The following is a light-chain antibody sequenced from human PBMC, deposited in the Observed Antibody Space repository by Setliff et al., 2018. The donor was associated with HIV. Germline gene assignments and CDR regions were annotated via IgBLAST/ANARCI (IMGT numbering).Light chain of an antibody. V-gene: IGLV2-23*02. Sequence: QSALTQPRSVSGSPGQSVTISCTGTSSDVGNYNLVSWYQLHPDRAPKLMIYEVNKRPSGVSNRFSGSKSGNTASLTISGLQAEDEADYYCSSYARGSTYVFGTGTKVTVL. CDR2: EVN. CDR1: SSDVGNYNL. CDR3: SSYARGSTYV. J-gene: IGLJ1*01.